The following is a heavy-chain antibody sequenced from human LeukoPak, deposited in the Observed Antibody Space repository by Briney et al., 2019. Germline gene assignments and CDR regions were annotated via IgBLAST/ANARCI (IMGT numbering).Heavy chain of an antibody. D-gene: IGHD3-10*01. J-gene: IGHJ5*02. Sequence: GGSLRLSCAASGFTVSSNYMSWVRQAPGKGLEWVSVIYSGGNTYYADSVKGRFTISRDNAENKLYLQMNSLRVEDTAVYYCARVALSQGLDAWGQGTLVTVSS. CDR3: ARVALSQGLDA. CDR1: GFTVSSNY. CDR2: IYSGGNT. V-gene: IGHV3-53*01.